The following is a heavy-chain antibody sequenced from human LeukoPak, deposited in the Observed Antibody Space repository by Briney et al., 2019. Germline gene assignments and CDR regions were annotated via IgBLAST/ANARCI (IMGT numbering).Heavy chain of an antibody. V-gene: IGHV3-48*01. CDR3: AKDLQHLVRTLSFDY. D-gene: IGHD6-13*01. CDR1: GFTLSSYS. CDR2: ISSSGSTI. Sequence: GGSLRLSCAASGFTLSSYSMNWVRQAPGKGLEWVSYISSSGSTIYYADSVKGRFTISRDDSRNTLYLQMNSLRPEDTALYYCAKDLQHLVRTLSFDYWGQGTLVTVSS. J-gene: IGHJ4*02.